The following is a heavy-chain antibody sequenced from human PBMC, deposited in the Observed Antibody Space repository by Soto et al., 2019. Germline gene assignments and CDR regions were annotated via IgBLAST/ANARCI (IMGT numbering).Heavy chain of an antibody. J-gene: IGHJ4*02. D-gene: IGHD1-7*01. V-gene: IGHV1-46*01. CDR2: INPSGGST. CDR1: GYTFTSYY. CDR3: AREYLCEARRTKHFDY. Sequence: ASVKVSCKASGYTFTSYYMHWVRQAPGQGLEWMGIINPSGGSTSYAQKFQGRVTMTRDTSTSTVYMELSSLRSEDTAVYYCAREYLCEARRTKHFDYLGQGTLVPVSS.